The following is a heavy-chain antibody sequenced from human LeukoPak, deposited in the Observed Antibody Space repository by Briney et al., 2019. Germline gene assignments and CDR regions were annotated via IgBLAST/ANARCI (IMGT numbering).Heavy chain of an antibody. Sequence: GESLKISCKGSGYSFTSYWIGWVRQMPGKGLEWMGIIYPGDSDTRYSPSFQGQVTISADKSISTAYLQWSSLKASDTAMYYCATRFQYLQYGSSWPNAFDIWGQGTMVTVSS. CDR2: IYPGDSDT. CDR3: ATRFQYLQYGSSWPNAFDI. D-gene: IGHD6-13*01. V-gene: IGHV5-51*01. J-gene: IGHJ3*02. CDR1: GYSFTSYW.